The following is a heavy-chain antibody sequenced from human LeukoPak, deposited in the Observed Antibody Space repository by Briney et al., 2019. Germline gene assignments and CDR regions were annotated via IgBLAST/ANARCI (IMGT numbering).Heavy chain of an antibody. D-gene: IGHD5-18*01. J-gene: IGHJ4*02. V-gene: IGHV3-11*01. CDR1: GFTFSDYY. CDR2: ISSSGSTI. Sequence: GGSLRLSCAASGFTFSDYYMSWIRQAPGKGLEWVSYISSSGSTIYYADSVKGRFTISRDNAKNSLYLQMNSLRAEDTAVYYCATTTRIRLTRHDQFDYWGQGTLVTVSP. CDR3: ATTTRIRLTRHDQFDY.